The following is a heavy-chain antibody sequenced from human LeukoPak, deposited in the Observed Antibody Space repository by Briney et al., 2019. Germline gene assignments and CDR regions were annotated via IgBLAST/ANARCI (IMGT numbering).Heavy chain of an antibody. CDR1: GFTFSSYG. V-gene: IGHV3-30*18. CDR2: ISYDGSNK. D-gene: IGHD3-10*01. CDR3: AKEELSYGSGSSRSCNFDY. J-gene: IGHJ4*02. Sequence: GGSLRLSCAASGFTFSSYGMHWVRQAPGKGLEWVAVISYDGSNKYYADSVKGRFTISRDNSKNTLYLQMNSLRAEDTAVYYCAKEELSYGSGSSRSCNFDYWGQGTLVTVSS.